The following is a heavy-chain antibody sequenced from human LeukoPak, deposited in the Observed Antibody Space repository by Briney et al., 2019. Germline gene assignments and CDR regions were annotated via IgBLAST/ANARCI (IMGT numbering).Heavy chain of an antibody. CDR2: IYYSGST. Sequence: SETLSPSSTVSGGSISSYYWSWIRQPPGKGLEWIGYIYYSGSTNYNPSLKSRVTISVDTSKNQFSLKLSSVTAADTAVYYCARDGGRFCSGGSCYYSYGRDVWGRGTRVSVSS. CDR3: ARDGGRFCSGGSCYYSYGRDV. CDR1: GGSISSYY. J-gene: IGHJ6*02. D-gene: IGHD2-15*01. V-gene: IGHV4-59*01.